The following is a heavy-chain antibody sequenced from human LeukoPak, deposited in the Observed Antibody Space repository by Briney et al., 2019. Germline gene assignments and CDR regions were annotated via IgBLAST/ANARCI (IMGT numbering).Heavy chain of an antibody. J-gene: IGHJ3*02. D-gene: IGHD6-19*01. Sequence: PSETLSLPCTLSCGPLRSTSYYLGWVRPPPPKGLEWVARIYYSGSTYYNPSLKSRVTISVDTSKNQFSLKLSSVTAADTAVYYCARHKYSSGWPPEGAFDIWGQGTMVTVSS. CDR2: IYYSGST. CDR3: ARHKYSSGWPPEGAFDI. V-gene: IGHV4-39*01. CDR1: CGPLRSTSYY.